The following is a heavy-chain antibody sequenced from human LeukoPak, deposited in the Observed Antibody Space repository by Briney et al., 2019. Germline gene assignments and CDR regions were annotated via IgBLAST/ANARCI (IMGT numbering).Heavy chain of an antibody. V-gene: IGHV1-2*02. CDR3: TIAVASTSAYFDY. D-gene: IGHD6-19*01. CDR2: INPNSGVT. J-gene: IGHJ4*02. Sequence: ASVKVSCKASGYTFTGYYVHRVRQAPGQGLEWMGWINPNSGVTNFAQMFQGRVTMTRDTSISTAYMELSRLRLDDTAVYYCTIAVASTSAYFDYWGQGTLVTVSS. CDR1: GYTFTGYY.